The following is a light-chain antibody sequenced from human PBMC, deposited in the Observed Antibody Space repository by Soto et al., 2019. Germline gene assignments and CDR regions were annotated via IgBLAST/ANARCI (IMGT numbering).Light chain of an antibody. CDR3: QQYNNWPWT. Sequence: EIVMTQSPATLSVSPGERATLSCRASQSVSSDLAWYQQKPGQAPRLLIYGASTRATGIPARFSGSGSGTDFTLTISGLKSEDSAVYYCQQYNNWPWTFGQGTKVEIK. CDR2: GAS. J-gene: IGKJ1*01. CDR1: QSVSSD. V-gene: IGKV3-15*01.